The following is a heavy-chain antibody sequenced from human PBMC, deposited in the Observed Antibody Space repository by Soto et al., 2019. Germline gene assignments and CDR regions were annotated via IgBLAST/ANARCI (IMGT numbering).Heavy chain of an antibody. D-gene: IGHD6-6*01. CDR2: IKPDGSGK. CDR1: VFTFRSNW. CDR3: ARDVGVQELDY. Sequence: RWSLRLSCSASVFTFRSNWMSWWRQAPGRGLEWVANIKPDGSGKYYLDSVRGRFTISRDNAENSLFLQIDSLRVEDTAVYYCARDVGVQELDYWGRGTLVTVSS. J-gene: IGHJ4*02. V-gene: IGHV3-7*01.